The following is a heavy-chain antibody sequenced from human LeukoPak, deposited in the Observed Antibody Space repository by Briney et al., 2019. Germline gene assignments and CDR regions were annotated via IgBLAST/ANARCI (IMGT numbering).Heavy chain of an antibody. Sequence: SETLSLTCAVYGGSFSGYYWSWIRQPPGKGLEWIGEINHSGSTNYIPSLKSRVTISVDTSKNQSSLKLSSVTAADTAVYYCARAPNLGYCSGGSCYSGNWFDPWGQGTLVTVSS. CDR3: ARAPNLGYCSGGSCYSGNWFDP. CDR2: INHSGST. D-gene: IGHD2-15*01. V-gene: IGHV4-34*01. CDR1: GGSFSGYY. J-gene: IGHJ5*02.